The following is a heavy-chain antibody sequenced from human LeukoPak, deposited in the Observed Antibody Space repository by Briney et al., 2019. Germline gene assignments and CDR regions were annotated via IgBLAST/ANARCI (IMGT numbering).Heavy chain of an antibody. Sequence: ASVKVSCKASGYTFTSYDLNWVRRATGQGLEWMGWMSPASGNTGYAQEVQGRVTMTRDTSVSTAYMELNSLRSEDTAVYYCARGPPNVGFDSWGQGTLVTVSS. CDR3: ARGPPNVGFDS. CDR2: MSPASGNT. V-gene: IGHV1-8*01. D-gene: IGHD1-26*01. CDR1: GYTFTSYD. J-gene: IGHJ4*02.